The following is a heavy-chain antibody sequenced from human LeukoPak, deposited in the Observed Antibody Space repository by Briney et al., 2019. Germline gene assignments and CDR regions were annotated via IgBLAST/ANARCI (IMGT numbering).Heavy chain of an antibody. J-gene: IGHJ6*03. Sequence: SETLSLTCTVSGGSINCGDSYWSWIRHRPGEGLEWIGCIYYSWSTYYNPSLKSRITLSLDTSKNQFSLSLSSVTAADTAVYYCARDNGDFRSIYYYMDVWGKGTTVTVSS. D-gene: IGHD2-8*01. CDR2: IYYSWST. CDR3: ARDNGDFRSIYYYMDV. V-gene: IGHV4-31*03. CDR1: GGSINCGDSY.